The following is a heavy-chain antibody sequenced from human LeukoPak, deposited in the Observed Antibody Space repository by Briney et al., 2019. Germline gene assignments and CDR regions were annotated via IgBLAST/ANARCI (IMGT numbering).Heavy chain of an antibody. CDR3: AKDVAGVRGVRGGFYY. CDR2: IGDSGVST. D-gene: IGHD3-10*01. V-gene: IGHV3-23*01. Sequence: GGSLRLSCEASGFTFSSCAMSWVRQAPGRGLEGVAAIGDSGVSTYYADSVKGRFTVSRDNSKNTLYLQMRSLRAEGTAIYYCAKDVAGVRGVRGGFYYWGQGTLVTVSS. J-gene: IGHJ4*02. CDR1: GFTFSSCA.